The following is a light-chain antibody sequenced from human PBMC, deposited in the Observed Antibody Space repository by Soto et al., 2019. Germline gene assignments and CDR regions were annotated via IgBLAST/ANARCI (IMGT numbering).Light chain of an antibody. CDR3: SSYTSSSTLFYV. Sequence: QSALTQPASGSGSPGQSITISCTGTSSDVGGYNYVSWYQQHPGKAPKLMIYDVSNRPSGVSNRFSGSKSGNTASLTISGLQAEDEADYYCSSYTSSSTLFYVFGTGTKLTVL. CDR1: SSDVGGYNY. V-gene: IGLV2-14*01. J-gene: IGLJ1*01. CDR2: DVS.